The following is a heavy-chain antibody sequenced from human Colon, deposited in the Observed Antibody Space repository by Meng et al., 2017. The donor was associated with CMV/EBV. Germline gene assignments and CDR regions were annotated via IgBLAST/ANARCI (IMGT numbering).Heavy chain of an antibody. CDR2: IGNAGDT. Sequence: GESLKISCAASGFTFSPYEMNWVRQAPGKGLEWVSSIGNAGDTYYPDSVKGRFTISREDAKNSLYLQMNSLRVGDTAVYFCARGKGIVVVPIMDVWGQGTTVTVSS. CDR1: GFTFSPYE. D-gene: IGHD2-2*01. J-gene: IGHJ6*02. CDR3: ARGKGIVVVPIMDV. V-gene: IGHV3-13*01.